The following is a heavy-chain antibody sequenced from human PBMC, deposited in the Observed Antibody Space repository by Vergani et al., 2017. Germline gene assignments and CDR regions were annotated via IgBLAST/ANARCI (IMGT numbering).Heavy chain of an antibody. J-gene: IGHJ4*02. CDR1: GYTFTSYG. Sequence: QVQLVQSGAEVKKPGASVKVSCKASGYTFTSYGISWVRQAPGQGLEWMGWINPNSGGTNYAQKFQGRVTMTRDTSISTAYMELSNLRSDDTAVYYCASVGTSSNRDYFDDWGQGTLVTVSS. V-gene: IGHV1-2*02. CDR3: ASVGTSSNRDYFDD. CDR2: INPNSGGT. D-gene: IGHD2-2*01.